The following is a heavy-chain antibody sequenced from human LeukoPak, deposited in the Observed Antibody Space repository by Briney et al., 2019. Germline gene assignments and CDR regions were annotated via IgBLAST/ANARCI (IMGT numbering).Heavy chain of an antibody. CDR3: ARAAGGRGSRGVADSFDI. Sequence: PGGSLRLSCAASGFTFSDYYMSWIRQAPGKGLEWVSYISSSDSTISYADSVKSRCTISRDNAKNSLYLQMNSLRAEDTAVEYWARAAGGRGSRGVADSFDIWGQGTMVTVSS. D-gene: IGHD3-16*01. CDR1: GFTFSDYY. J-gene: IGHJ3*02. V-gene: IGHV3-11*01. CDR2: ISSSDSTI.